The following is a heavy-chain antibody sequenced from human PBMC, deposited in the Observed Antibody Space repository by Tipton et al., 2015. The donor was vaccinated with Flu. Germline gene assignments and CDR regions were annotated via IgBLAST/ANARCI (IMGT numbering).Heavy chain of an antibody. J-gene: IGHJ3*02. CDR2: INHSGST. V-gene: IGHV4-34*01. D-gene: IGHD6-13*01. CDR3: ARGGRAPLRSSWSNAFDI. CDR1: GGSFSGYY. Sequence: TLSLTCAVYGGSFSGYYWRWIRQPPGKGLEWIGEINHSGSTNYNPSLKSRVTISVDTSKNQFSLKLSSVTAADTAVYYCARGGRAPLRSSWSNAFDIWGQETMITVSS.